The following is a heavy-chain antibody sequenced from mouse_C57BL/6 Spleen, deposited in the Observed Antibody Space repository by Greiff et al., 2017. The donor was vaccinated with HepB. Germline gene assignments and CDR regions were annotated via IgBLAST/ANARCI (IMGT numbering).Heavy chain of an antibody. D-gene: IGHD2-12*01. CDR3: TRRYDTVYYAMDY. Sequence: QVQLKESGAELVRPGASVTLSCKASGYTFTDYEMHWVKQTPVHGLEWIGAIDPETGGTAYNQKFKGKAILTADNSSSTDYMELRGLTSEDSAVYYCTRRYDTVYYAMDYWGQGTSVTVSS. CDR1: GYTFTDYE. CDR2: IDPETGGT. J-gene: IGHJ4*01. V-gene: IGHV1-15*01.